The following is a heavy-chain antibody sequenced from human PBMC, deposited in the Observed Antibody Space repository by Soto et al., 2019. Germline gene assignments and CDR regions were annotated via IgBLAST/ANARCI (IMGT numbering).Heavy chain of an antibody. J-gene: IGHJ3*01. V-gene: IGHV3-30*18. CDR2: ISSHGSDK. D-gene: IGHD6-13*01. CDR1: GFTFNNYG. CDR3: TKDQGIAASHGID. Sequence: QVQLVESGGGVVQPGTSLRLSCAASGFTFNNYGMHWVRQAPGTGLEWVAAISSHGSDKYYTDSVKGRLTISRDNSKNTLYLQMHSLRAEDTAVYYYTKDQGIAASHGIDWGQGTMVTVSS.